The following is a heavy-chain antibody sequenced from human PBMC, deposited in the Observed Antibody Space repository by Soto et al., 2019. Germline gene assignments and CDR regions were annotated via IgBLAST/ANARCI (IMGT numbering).Heavy chain of an antibody. CDR1: GGSISSGGYY. J-gene: IGHJ4*02. Sequence: QVQLQESGPGLVKPSQTLSLTCTVSGGSISSGGYYWSWIRQHPGKGLEWIGYIYYSGSTYYNPSLTSRVTISLATSKNQFSLKLSSVTAADTAVYYCASIVSSANGEFSDWGQGTLVTVSS. D-gene: IGHD3-10*01. V-gene: IGHV4-31*03. CDR3: ASIVSSANGEFSD. CDR2: IYYSGST.